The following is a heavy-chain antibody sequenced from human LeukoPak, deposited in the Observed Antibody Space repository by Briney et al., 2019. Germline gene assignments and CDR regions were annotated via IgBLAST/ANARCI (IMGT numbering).Heavy chain of an antibody. CDR1: GYSFTGYW. J-gene: IGHJ3*02. D-gene: IGHD3-9*01. CDR2: IYPDDSDT. CDR3: ARRWGTYDILTGYYRDQDAFDI. V-gene: IGHV5-51*01. Sequence: GESLKISCKGSGYSFTGYWIAWVRQMPGKGLEWMGIIYPDDSDTTYSPSFQNQVTISADKSIGTAYLQWSSLKASDTAMYYCARRWGTYDILTGYYRDQDAFDIWGQGTMVTVSS.